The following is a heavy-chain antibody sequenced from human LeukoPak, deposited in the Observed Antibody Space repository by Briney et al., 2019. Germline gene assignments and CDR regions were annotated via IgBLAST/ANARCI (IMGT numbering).Heavy chain of an antibody. Sequence: SETLSLTCAVYGGSFSGYYWSWIRQPPRKGLEWIGEINHSGSTNYNPSLKSRVTISVDTSKNQFSLKLSSVTAADTAVYYCARVGHIVATILPDYWGQGTLVTVSS. CDR1: GGSFSGYY. CDR3: ARVGHIVATILPDY. J-gene: IGHJ4*02. CDR2: INHSGST. D-gene: IGHD5-12*01. V-gene: IGHV4-34*01.